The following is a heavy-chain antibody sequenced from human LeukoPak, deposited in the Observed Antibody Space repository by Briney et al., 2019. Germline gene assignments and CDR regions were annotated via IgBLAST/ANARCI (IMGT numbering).Heavy chain of an antibody. D-gene: IGHD3-22*01. CDR1: GFTFSSYA. Sequence: GGSLRLSCAASGFTFSSYAMSWVRQAPGKGLEWVGRIRRNSDGGTIDYAAPVKGRFALSRDDSKNTLYLHMSSLQTEDTAVYYCATDFYDTTWGQGTLVTVSS. CDR3: ATDFYDTT. J-gene: IGHJ5*02. V-gene: IGHV3-15*01. CDR2: IRRNSDGGTI.